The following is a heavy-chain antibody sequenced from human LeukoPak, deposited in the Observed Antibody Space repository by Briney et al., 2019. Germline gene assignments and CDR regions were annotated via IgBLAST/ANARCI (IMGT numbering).Heavy chain of an antibody. CDR2: IYYSGST. CDR3: ARHPHDGEAYCGGDCFNWFDP. CDR1: GGSISSSSYY. Sequence: PSETLSLTCTVSGGSISSSSYYWGWIRQPPGKGLEWIGSIYYSGSTYYNPSLKSRVTISVDTSKNQFSLKLSSVTAADTAVYYCARHPHDGEAYCGGDCFNWFDPWGQGTLVTVSS. J-gene: IGHJ5*02. D-gene: IGHD2-21*01. V-gene: IGHV4-39*01.